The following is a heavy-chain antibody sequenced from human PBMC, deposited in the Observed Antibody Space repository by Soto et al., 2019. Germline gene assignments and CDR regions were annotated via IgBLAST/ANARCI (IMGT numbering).Heavy chain of an antibody. CDR3: ARDRSSSSEGWFDP. V-gene: IGHV1-2*02. CDR1: GYTFTGYY. Sequence: XSVKVSCQASGYTFTGYYMHWGRQAPGQGLEWMGWINPNSGGTNYAQKFQGRVTMTRDTSISTAYMELSRLRSDDTAVYYCARDRSSSSEGWFDPWGHGTLVTVSS. J-gene: IGHJ5*02. D-gene: IGHD6-6*01. CDR2: INPNSGGT.